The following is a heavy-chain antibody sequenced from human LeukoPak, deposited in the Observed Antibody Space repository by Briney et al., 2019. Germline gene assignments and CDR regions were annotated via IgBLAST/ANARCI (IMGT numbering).Heavy chain of an antibody. D-gene: IGHD3-22*01. CDR2: ISGSGGST. V-gene: IGHV3-23*01. CDR1: GFTFSSYA. Sequence: GGSLRLSCAASGFTFSSYAMSWVRQAPGKGLEWVSAISGSGGSTYYADSVRGRFTISRDNSKNTLYLQMNSLRAEDTAVYYCARDPYYYDSSGYFDYWGQGTLVTVSS. CDR3: ARDPYYYDSSGYFDY. J-gene: IGHJ4*02.